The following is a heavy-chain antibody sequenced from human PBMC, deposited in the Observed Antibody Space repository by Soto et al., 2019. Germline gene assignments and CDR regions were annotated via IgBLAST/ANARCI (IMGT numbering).Heavy chain of an antibody. V-gene: IGHV3-48*02. CDR3: ARDHGYSSSWYYYYYGMDV. J-gene: IGHJ6*02. CDR2: ISSSSSTI. D-gene: IGHD6-13*01. Sequence: ASVKVSCAASGFTFSSYSMNWVRQAPGKGLEWVSYISSSSSTIYYADSVKGRFTISRDNAKNSLYLQMNSLRDEDTAVYYCARDHGYSSSWYYYYYGMDVWGQGTTVTVSS. CDR1: GFTFSSYS.